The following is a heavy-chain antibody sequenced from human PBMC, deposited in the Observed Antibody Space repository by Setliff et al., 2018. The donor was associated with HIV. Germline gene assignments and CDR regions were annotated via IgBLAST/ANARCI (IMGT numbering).Heavy chain of an antibody. D-gene: IGHD3-22*01. Sequence: SVKVSCKASGGTFSGYAISWVRQAPGQGLEWMGGIIPIFGTADYAQKFQGRVTITADESTSTAYMELSSLRSEDTAVYYCARGKDGTMNPYAFDIWGQGTMVTVSS. V-gene: IGHV1-69*13. CDR2: IIPIFGTA. J-gene: IGHJ3*02. CDR3: ARGKDGTMNPYAFDI. CDR1: GGTFSGYA.